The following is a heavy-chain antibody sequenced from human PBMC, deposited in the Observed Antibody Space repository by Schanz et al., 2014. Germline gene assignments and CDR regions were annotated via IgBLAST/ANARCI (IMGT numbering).Heavy chain of an antibody. CDR3: AKDLNRRGGQTNFYYYYGMDV. J-gene: IGHJ6*02. CDR1: GITLSGYG. D-gene: IGHD3-9*01. CDR2: ISFDGRNT. V-gene: IGHV3-30*18. Sequence: QVQLVESGGGVVQPGRSLRLSCAASGITLSGYGLHWVRQAPGKGLEWVGFISFDGRNTGYAHSVKGRFTISRDNSKTTLNLKMTSLKPESPPVYYCAKDLNRRGGQTNFYYYYGMDVWGQGTTVTVSS.